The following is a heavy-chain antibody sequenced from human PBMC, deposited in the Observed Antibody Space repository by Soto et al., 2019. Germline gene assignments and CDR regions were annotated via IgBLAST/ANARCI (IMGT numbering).Heavy chain of an antibody. V-gene: IGHV3-30-3*01. CDR2: ISYDGNNK. D-gene: IGHD2-15*01. CDR1: GFTFSSYA. Sequence: QVQLVESGGGVVQPGRSLRLSCAASGFTFSSYAMHWVRQAPGKGLEWVAVISYDGNNKYYADSVKGRFTISGDNSKNTLYLQMNSLRAEDTAVYYCARAGCDGGSCYTLVGLRYGMDVWGQGTTVTVSS. CDR3: ARAGCDGGSCYTLVGLRYGMDV. J-gene: IGHJ6*02.